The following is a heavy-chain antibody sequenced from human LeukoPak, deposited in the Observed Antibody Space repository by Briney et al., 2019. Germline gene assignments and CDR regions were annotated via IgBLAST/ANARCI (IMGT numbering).Heavy chain of an antibody. CDR1: GFTFSSYW. J-gene: IGHJ4*02. CDR3: ARPRRATVTTPLDY. Sequence: GGSLRLSCAASGFTFSSYWMSWVRQAPGKGLEWVANMKYDGSEKYYVDSVKGRFTISRDNAKNSLYLQMNSLRAEDTAVYYCARPRRATVTTPLDYWGQGTLVTVSS. CDR2: MKYDGSEK. D-gene: IGHD4-17*01. V-gene: IGHV3-7*01.